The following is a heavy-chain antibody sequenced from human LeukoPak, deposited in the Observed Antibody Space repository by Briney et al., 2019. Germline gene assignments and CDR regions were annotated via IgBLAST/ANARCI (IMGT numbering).Heavy chain of an antibody. CDR1: GDSIRNYY. V-gene: IGHV4-39*01. CDR3: ARHALDCSSTSCYTGDWFDP. Sequence: SETLSLTCTVSGDSIRNYYWSWIRQPPGKGLEWIGSIYYSGSTYYNPSLKSRVTISVDTSKNQFSLKLSSVTAADTAVYYCARHALDCSSTSCYTGDWFDPWGQGTLVTVSS. CDR2: IYYSGST. D-gene: IGHD2-2*02. J-gene: IGHJ5*02.